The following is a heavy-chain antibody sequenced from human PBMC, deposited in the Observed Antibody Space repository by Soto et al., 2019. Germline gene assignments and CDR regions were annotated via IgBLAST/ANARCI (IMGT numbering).Heavy chain of an antibody. Sequence: EVQLVESGGGLVKPGGSLRLSCAASGFTFSSYSMTWVRQTPGKGLEWVSSISSNSIYIYYADSVKGRFTISRDNAKNSLYLQMNSLRAEDTAVYYCATLTGDYWGQGTLVIVSS. V-gene: IGHV3-21*01. D-gene: IGHD3-9*01. J-gene: IGHJ4*02. CDR3: ATLTGDY. CDR1: GFTFSSYS. CDR2: ISSNSIYI.